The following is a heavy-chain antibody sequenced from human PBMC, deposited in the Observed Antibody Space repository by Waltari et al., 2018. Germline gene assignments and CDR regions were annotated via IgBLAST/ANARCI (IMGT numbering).Heavy chain of an antibody. Sequence: QVQLVQSGAEVKKPGASVKVSCKASGYTFTSYDINWVRQANAQGLEWMGWMNPNSGNTGYAQKFQGRVTMTRNTSISTAYMELSSLRSEDTAVYYCASGFDSSGYYSTAPCAFDIWGQGTMVTVSS. CDR2: MNPNSGNT. D-gene: IGHD3-22*01. V-gene: IGHV1-8*01. J-gene: IGHJ3*02. CDR1: GYTFTSYD. CDR3: ASGFDSSGYYSTAPCAFDI.